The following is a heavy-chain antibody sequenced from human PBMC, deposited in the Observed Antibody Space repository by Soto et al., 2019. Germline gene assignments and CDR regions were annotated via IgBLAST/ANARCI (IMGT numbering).Heavy chain of an antibody. CDR3: AKQAAPYSSSWYYFDY. CDR2: ISYDGSNK. V-gene: IGHV3-30*18. D-gene: IGHD6-13*01. Sequence: PGGSLRLSCAASGFTFSSYSMNWVRQAPGKGLEWVAVISYDGSNKYYADSVKGRFTISRDNSKNTLYLQMNSLRAEDTAVYYCAKQAAPYSSSWYYFDYWGQGTLVTVSS. CDR1: GFTFSSYS. J-gene: IGHJ4*02.